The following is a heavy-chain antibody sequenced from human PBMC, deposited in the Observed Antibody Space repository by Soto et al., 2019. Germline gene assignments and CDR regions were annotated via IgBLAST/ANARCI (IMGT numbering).Heavy chain of an antibody. J-gene: IGHJ4*02. V-gene: IGHV4-59*01. CDR2: IYYTGST. CDR3: ARAPYCSGGSCHADY. Sequence: SETLSLTCTVSGGSISNYYWSWIRQSPGKGLEWIGYIYYTGSTNYSPSLKSRVTISVDTSKNQFSLKLTSVTAAGTAVYYCARAPYCSGGSCHADYWGQGTLVTVSS. CDR1: GGSISNYY. D-gene: IGHD2-15*01.